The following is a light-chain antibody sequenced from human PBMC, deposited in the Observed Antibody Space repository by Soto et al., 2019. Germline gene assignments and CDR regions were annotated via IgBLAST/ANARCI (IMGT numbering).Light chain of an antibody. Sequence: SYELTQPPSVSVAPGKTATITCGGNNIGSESGHWYQQRPGQAPVLVISYDSDRPSGIPERFSGSNSANTATLTISSVEAGDEADYYCQVLDTNVVFGGGTKLTVL. CDR1: NIGSES. V-gene: IGLV3-21*04. J-gene: IGLJ2*01. CDR3: QVLDTNVV. CDR2: YDS.